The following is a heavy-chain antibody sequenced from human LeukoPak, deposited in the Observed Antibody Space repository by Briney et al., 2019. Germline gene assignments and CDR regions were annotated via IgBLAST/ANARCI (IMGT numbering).Heavy chain of an antibody. J-gene: IGHJ4*02. CDR1: GGSISNYY. Sequence: SETLSLTCTVSGGSISNYYWSWIRQPPEKGLEWIGYIYYSGSTHYNPPLKSRVTISVDTYKIQFSLKLSSVTAADTAVYYCARNRSIWFGELIWGQVTLVTVS. V-gene: IGHV4-59*01. CDR3: ARNRSIWFGELI. D-gene: IGHD3-10*01. CDR2: IYYSGST.